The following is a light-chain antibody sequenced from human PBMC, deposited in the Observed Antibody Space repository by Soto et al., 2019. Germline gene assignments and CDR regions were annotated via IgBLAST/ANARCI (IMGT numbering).Light chain of an antibody. Sequence: QSLLTQPPSVSGSPGQSITISCTGTSSDVGGYNYVSWYQHHPGKAPKLIIYDVSNRPSGVSNRFSGSKSGNTASLTISGLQPEDEADYYCSSYTTSNTRQIVFGTGTKVTV. CDR2: DVS. V-gene: IGLV2-14*03. J-gene: IGLJ1*01. CDR1: SSDVGGYNY. CDR3: SSYTTSNTRQIV.